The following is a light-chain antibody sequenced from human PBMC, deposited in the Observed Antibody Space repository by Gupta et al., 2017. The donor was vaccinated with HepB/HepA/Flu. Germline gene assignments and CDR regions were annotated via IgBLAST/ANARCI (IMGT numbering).Light chain of an antibody. Sequence: DIQLTQSPSFLSSSVGDRVTITCRASQGISSYLAWYQQRPGKAPNLLIYSASTLQSGVPSRFSGSGSGTEFTLTISRLQPEDFASYYCQQFKSFPLTFGQGTRLEIK. J-gene: IGKJ5*01. CDR1: QGISSY. CDR3: QQFKSFPLT. V-gene: IGKV1-9*01. CDR2: SAS.